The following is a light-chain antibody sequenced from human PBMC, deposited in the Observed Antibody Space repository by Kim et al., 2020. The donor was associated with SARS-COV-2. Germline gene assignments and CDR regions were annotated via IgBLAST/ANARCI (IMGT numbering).Light chain of an antibody. CDR1: VLAKKY. V-gene: IGLV3-27*01. Sequence: SVTPGQTARITCSGDVLAKKYARWFQQKPGQAPVLVIYKDSERPSGIPERFSGSSSGTTVSLTISGAQVEDEADYYCYSAADNNLVFGGGTQRTVL. CDR3: YSAADNNLV. CDR2: KDS. J-gene: IGLJ3*02.